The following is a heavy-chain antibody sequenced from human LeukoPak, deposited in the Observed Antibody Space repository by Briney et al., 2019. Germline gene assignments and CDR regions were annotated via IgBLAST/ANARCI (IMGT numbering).Heavy chain of an antibody. Sequence: ASVKVSCKASGYTFTSYYMHWVRQAPGQGLEWMGIINPSGGSTSYAQKFQGRVTMTRDTSTSTVYMELSSLRSEDTAVYYCATSIAAAGSPYYYHYGMDVWGQGTTVTVSS. D-gene: IGHD6-13*01. CDR2: INPSGGST. V-gene: IGHV1-46*01. CDR3: ATSIAAAGSPYYYHYGMDV. CDR1: GYTFTSYY. J-gene: IGHJ6*02.